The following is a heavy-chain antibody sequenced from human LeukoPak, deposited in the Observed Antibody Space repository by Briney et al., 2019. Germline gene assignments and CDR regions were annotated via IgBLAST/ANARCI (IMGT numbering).Heavy chain of an antibody. CDR1: GFTFSSYW. D-gene: IGHD6-19*01. CDR2: INHNGNVN. Sequence: GGSLRLSCAASGFTFSSYWMNWARQAPGKGLEWVASINHNGNVNYYVDSVKGRFTISRDNAKNSLYLQMDSLRVEDTAFYYCAKDNRRHYTSGPNPDSLHWGQGALVTVSS. CDR3: AKDNRRHYTSGPNPDSLH. J-gene: IGHJ4*02. V-gene: IGHV3-7*03.